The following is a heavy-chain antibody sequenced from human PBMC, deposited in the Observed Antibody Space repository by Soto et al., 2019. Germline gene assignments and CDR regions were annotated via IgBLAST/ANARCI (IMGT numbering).Heavy chain of an antibody. J-gene: IGHJ4*02. D-gene: IGHD6-19*01. CDR2: IGAYNGNT. Sequence: QVQLVQSGAEVKKPGASVKVSCKASGYTFTSYGISWVRQAPGQGLEWMGWIGAYNGNTNYAQKLQGRVTMTTDTSASTAYVELRSLRCGDTAVYYCASGYSSDTFDYWGQGTLVTVSS. V-gene: IGHV1-18*01. CDR3: ASGYSSDTFDY. CDR1: GYTFTSYG.